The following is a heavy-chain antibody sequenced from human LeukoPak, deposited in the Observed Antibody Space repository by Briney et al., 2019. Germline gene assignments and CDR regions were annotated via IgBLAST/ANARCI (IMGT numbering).Heavy chain of an antibody. D-gene: IGHD4-17*01. J-gene: IGHJ4*02. CDR3: ARFNDYADARHFDY. Sequence: SSETLSLTCTVSGGSISNYYWSWIRQPPGKGLEWIGCNYYSENTKYNPSLKSRVTISVDTSKNQFSLQLSSVTAADTAVYYCARFNDYADARHFDYWGLGTLVTVSS. V-gene: IGHV4-59*01. CDR2: NYYSENT. CDR1: GGSISNYY.